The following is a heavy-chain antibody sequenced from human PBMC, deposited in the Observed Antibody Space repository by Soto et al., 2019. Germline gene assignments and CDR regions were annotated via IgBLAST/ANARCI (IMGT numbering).Heavy chain of an antibody. CDR2: ISSSSSTI. J-gene: IGHJ5*02. V-gene: IGHV3-48*01. D-gene: IGHD1-1*01. CDR3: ARAALYNWNDVSWFDP. CDR1: GFTFSSYS. Sequence: EVQLAESGGGMVQPGGSLRLSCVASGFTFSSYSMNWVRQAPGKGLEWVSYISSSSSTIYYADSVKGRFTISRDNAKNSLYLQMNSLRAEDTAVYYCARAALYNWNDVSWFDPWGQGTLVTVSS.